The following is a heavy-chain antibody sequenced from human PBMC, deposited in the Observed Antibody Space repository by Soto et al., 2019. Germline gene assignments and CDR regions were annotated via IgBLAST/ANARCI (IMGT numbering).Heavy chain of an antibody. Sequence: EVQLLESGGGLVQPGGSLRLSCAASGFTYSSYAMSWVRQAPGKGLEWVSAISGSGGSTYYADSVKGRFTISRDNSKNTLYLQMNSLRAEDTAVYYCAKGERWLHYFDYWGQGTLVTVSS. J-gene: IGHJ4*02. CDR2: ISGSGGST. D-gene: IGHD5-12*01. V-gene: IGHV3-23*01. CDR3: AKGERWLHYFDY. CDR1: GFTYSSYA.